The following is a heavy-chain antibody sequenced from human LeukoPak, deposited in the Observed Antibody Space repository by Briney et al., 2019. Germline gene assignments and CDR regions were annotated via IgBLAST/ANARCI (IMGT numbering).Heavy chain of an antibody. CDR1: GYTLYALP. J-gene: IGHJ4*02. CDR2: FDPEDGDT. V-gene: IGHV1-24*01. Sequence: ASVKVSDKLSGYTLYALPMLWVRQAHGKGLEWMGGFDPEDGDTIYAQKFQGRVTMTEDTSTDTAYMELSSLRSEDTAVYYCATIDTSGYFRPGDYWGPGTLVTVSS. D-gene: IGHD3-22*01. CDR3: ATIDTSGYFRPGDY.